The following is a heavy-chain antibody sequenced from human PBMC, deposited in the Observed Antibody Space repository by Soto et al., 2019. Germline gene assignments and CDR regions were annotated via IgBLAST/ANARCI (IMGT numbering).Heavy chain of an antibody. V-gene: IGHV3-23*01. CDR3: AKWDCYGDH. J-gene: IGHJ5*02. D-gene: IGHD2-21*01. CDR1: GFTFSSNS. CDR2: ISIGGDKT. Sequence: EVQLLESGGDLIQPGGSLRLSCAASGFTFSSNSFTWVRQAPGKGLEYVSGISIGGDKTWHADSVKGRFTVSRDNSQNTVYLQMNSLRVDDTAVYYCAKWDCYGDHWGQGTLVTVSS.